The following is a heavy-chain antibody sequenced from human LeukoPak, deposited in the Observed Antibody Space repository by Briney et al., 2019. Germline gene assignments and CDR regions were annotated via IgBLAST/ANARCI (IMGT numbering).Heavy chain of an antibody. Sequence: QPGGSLRLSCAATGFTFSSYAMSWVRQAPGKGLEWVSSISGSGGSTYYADSVKGRFTISRDNSKDTLYLQMSRLRAEDTAIYYCAKNEGAAARRHPGYYYYGMDVWGQGTTVTVSS. CDR3: AKNEGAAARRHPGYYYYGMDV. CDR2: ISGSGGST. D-gene: IGHD6-13*01. CDR1: GFTFSSYA. J-gene: IGHJ6*02. V-gene: IGHV3-23*01.